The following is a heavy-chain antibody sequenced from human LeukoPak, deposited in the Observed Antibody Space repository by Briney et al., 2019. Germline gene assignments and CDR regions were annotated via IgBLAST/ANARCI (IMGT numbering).Heavy chain of an antibody. CDR2: IDPEKGDT. CDR1: GYTFAGYY. Sequence: ASVKVSCKASGYTFAGYYIHWVRRAPGQGLELLGWIDPEKGDTKNAQTFRDRVIMTTDTSLTTAYMEVINLSSDDTAVYYCTRSSWDCSSGHCYSNMNFDYWGQGSLVTVSS. V-gene: IGHV1-2*02. CDR3: TRSSWDCSSGHCYSNMNFDY. J-gene: IGHJ4*02. D-gene: IGHD2-15*01.